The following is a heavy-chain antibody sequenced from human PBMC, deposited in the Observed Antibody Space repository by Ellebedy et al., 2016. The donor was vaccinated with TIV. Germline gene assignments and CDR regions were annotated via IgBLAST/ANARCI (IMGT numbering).Heavy chain of an antibody. Sequence: SLKISCAASGFTFDDYAMHWVRQAPGKGLEWVSGISWNSGSIGYADSVKGRFTISRDNAKNSLYLQMNSLRAEDTAVYYCASARAGSYYAYWGQGTLVTVSS. CDR1: GFTFDDYA. J-gene: IGHJ4*02. D-gene: IGHD1-26*01. V-gene: IGHV3-9*01. CDR2: ISWNSGSI. CDR3: ASARAGSYYAY.